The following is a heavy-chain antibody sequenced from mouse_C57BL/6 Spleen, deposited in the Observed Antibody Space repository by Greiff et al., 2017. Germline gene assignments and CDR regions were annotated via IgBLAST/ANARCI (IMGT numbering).Heavy chain of an antibody. CDR3: VRHSNYGGYFDY. CDR1: GFSFNTYA. V-gene: IGHV10-1*01. D-gene: IGHD2-5*01. Sequence: EVQLVESGGGLVQPKGSLKLSCAASGFSFNTYAMNWVRQAPGKGLEWVARIRSKSNNYATYYADSVKDRFTISRDDSESMLYLQMNNLKTEDTAMYYCVRHSNYGGYFDYWGQGTTLTVSS. J-gene: IGHJ2*01. CDR2: IRSKSNNYAT.